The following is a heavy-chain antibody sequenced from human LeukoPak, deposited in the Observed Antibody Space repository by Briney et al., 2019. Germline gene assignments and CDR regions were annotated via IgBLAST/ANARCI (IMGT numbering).Heavy chain of an antibody. CDR2: FDPEDGDT. Sequence: ASVKVSCKVSGYTLTELSMHWVRQAPGKGLEWMGGFDPEDGDTIYAQKFQGRVTMTEDTSTDTAYMELSSLRSEDTAVYYCATNIAVAGTFWFDPWGQGTLVTVSS. D-gene: IGHD6-19*01. CDR3: ATNIAVAGTFWFDP. CDR1: GYTLTELS. J-gene: IGHJ5*02. V-gene: IGHV1-24*01.